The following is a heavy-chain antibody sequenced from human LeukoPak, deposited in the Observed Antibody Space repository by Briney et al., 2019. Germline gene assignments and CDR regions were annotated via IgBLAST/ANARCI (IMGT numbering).Heavy chain of an antibody. Sequence: ASVKVSCKASGYTFTGYYMHWVRQAPGQGLEWMGWINPNSGGTNYAQKFQGRVTMTRDTSISTAYMELSRLRSDDTAVYHCARGGSADYVYYYYMDVWGKGTTVTVSS. CDR2: INPNSGGT. CDR3: ARGGSADYVYYYYMDV. CDR1: GYTFTGYY. J-gene: IGHJ6*03. V-gene: IGHV1-2*02. D-gene: IGHD3-10*02.